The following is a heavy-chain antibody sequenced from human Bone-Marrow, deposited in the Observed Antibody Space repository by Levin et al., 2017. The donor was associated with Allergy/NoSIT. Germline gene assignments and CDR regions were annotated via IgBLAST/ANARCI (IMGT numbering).Heavy chain of an antibody. CDR1: GLSLSTGGMR. J-gene: IGHJ3*02. Sequence: SGPTLVKPTQTLTLTCTFSGLSLSTGGMRVSWIRQPPGKALEWLARLDWHEDKFYSPPLKTRLNIPKVTSNNQVVLTMTNMDPVDTATYYCAHSHCRGGNCYSNAFDIWGQGTMVTVSS. CDR3: AHSHCRGGNCYSNAFDI. V-gene: IGHV2-70*04. CDR2: LDWHEDK. D-gene: IGHD2-15*01.